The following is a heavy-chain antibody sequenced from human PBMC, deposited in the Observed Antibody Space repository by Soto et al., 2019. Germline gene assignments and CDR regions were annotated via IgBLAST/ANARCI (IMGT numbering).Heavy chain of an antibody. CDR1: GGSISSYY. CDR3: ARRYSSSFDY. V-gene: IGHV4-59*08. Sequence: QVQLQESGPGLVKPSETLSLTCTVSGGSISSYYWSWIRQPPGKELEWIGYIYYSGSTTYNPTLKSGVAISVDTSKKQYSLKLSYVTAADTAVYYCARRYSSSFDYWSQGTLVTVSS. D-gene: IGHD6-13*01. J-gene: IGHJ4*02. CDR2: IYYSGST.